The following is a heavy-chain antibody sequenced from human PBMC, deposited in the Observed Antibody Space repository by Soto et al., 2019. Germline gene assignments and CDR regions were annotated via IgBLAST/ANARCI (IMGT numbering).Heavy chain of an antibody. Sequence: QITLKESGPTLVKPTQTLTLTCAFSGFSLNTRGVGVGWIRQPPGKALEWLALIYWDNDKRYSPSLKSRLTITKHTPKIHVVLMMTDMDPVDTATYYCAHNNYYGSGSVYWGQGTLVTVSS. J-gene: IGHJ4*02. CDR3: AHNNYYGSGSVY. CDR2: IYWDNDK. D-gene: IGHD3-10*01. V-gene: IGHV2-5*02. CDR1: GFSLNTRGVG.